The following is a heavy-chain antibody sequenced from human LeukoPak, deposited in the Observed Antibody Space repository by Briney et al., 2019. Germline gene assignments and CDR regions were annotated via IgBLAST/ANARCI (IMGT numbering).Heavy chain of an antibody. CDR2: ISGSGSST. D-gene: IGHD3-3*01. Sequence: PGGSLRLSCAASGFTFSSYAMCWVRQAPGKGLEWVSTISGSGSSTYYADSVKGRFTISRDNSKSTLYLQMNSLRAEDMAVYYCARVLDSLEGYYFDYWGQGTLVTVSS. V-gene: IGHV3-23*01. CDR1: GFTFSSYA. CDR3: ARVLDSLEGYYFDY. J-gene: IGHJ4*02.